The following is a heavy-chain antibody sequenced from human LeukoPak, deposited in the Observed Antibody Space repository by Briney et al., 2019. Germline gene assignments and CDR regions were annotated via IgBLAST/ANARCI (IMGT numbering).Heavy chain of an antibody. CDR3: ARISVAGPIDY. J-gene: IGHJ4*02. CDR1: GGSISIGIYY. D-gene: IGHD6-19*01. V-gene: IGHV4-61*02. Sequence: SETLSLTCTVSGGSISIGIYYWSWIRQPAGKGLEWIVRIYTSASTKSNPSLKTRVTLSVDAPKNQFSLTLSSVTAADTAVYYCARISVAGPIDYWGQGTPVTVSS. CDR2: IYTSAST.